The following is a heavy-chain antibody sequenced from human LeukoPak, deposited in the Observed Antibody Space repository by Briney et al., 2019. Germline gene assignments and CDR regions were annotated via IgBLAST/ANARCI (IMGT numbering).Heavy chain of an antibody. CDR1: GYTFPTYG. D-gene: IGHD2-2*02. J-gene: IGHJ4*02. CDR2: ISAYNGNT. CDR3: ARSSYQPLLYEGGIDY. Sequence: ASVKVSCKASGYTFPTYGISWVRQAPGQGLEWMGWISAYNGNTNYAQKLQGRVTMTTDTSTSTAYMELRSLRSDDTAAYYCARSSYQPLLYEGGIDYWGQGTPVTVSS. V-gene: IGHV1-18*01.